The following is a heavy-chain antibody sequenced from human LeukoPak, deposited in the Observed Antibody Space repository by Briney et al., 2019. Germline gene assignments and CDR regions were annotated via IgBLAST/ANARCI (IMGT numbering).Heavy chain of an antibody. V-gene: IGHV3-21*01. Sequence: PGGSPRLSCAASGFTFSSYSMNWVRQAPGKGLEWVSSISSSSSYIYYADSVKGRFTISRDNAKNSLYLQMNSLRAEDTAVYYCASLITMVLNPGYYYYGMDVWGQGTTVTVSS. D-gene: IGHD3-10*01. CDR2: ISSSSSYI. CDR1: GFTFSSYS. CDR3: ASLITMVLNPGYYYYGMDV. J-gene: IGHJ6*02.